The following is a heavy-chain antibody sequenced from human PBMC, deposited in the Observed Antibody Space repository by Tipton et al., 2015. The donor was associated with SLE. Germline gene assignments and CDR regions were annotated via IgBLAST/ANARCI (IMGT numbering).Heavy chain of an antibody. D-gene: IGHD2-15*01. CDR3: ARDRGYCSGGSCLGLDY. CDR1: GGSISTYY. CDR2: IYTSGST. V-gene: IGHV4-4*07. Sequence: TLSLTCTVSGGSISTYYWSWIRQPAGKGLEWIGRIYTSGSTNYNRSLKSRVAMSVDTSKNQFSLKLTSVTAADTAVYYCARDRGYCSGGSCLGLDYWGQGTLVTVSS. J-gene: IGHJ4*02.